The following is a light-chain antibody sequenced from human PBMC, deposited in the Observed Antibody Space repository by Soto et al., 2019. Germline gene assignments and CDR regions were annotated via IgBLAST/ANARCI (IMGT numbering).Light chain of an antibody. CDR3: QQYGRT. Sequence: VLPQSPGTLSLSPGERAALSCRASEGVSGSYIAWYQQKVGQSPRLLIYGASNRATGIPDRFSGSGSGTDFTLTISRLEPEDFAMYYCQQYGRTFGLGTKVDIK. CDR1: EGVSGSY. J-gene: IGKJ1*01. CDR2: GAS. V-gene: IGKV3-20*01.